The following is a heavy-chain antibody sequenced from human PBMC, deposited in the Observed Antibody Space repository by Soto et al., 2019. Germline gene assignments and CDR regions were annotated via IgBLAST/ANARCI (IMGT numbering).Heavy chain of an antibody. CDR3: ASSDIVVVPAAIRGNYRMDV. CDR2: IIPIFGTA. V-gene: IGHV1-69*13. D-gene: IGHD2-2*02. Sequence: SVKVSCKASGGTFSSYAISWVRQAPGQGLEWMGGIIPIFGTANYAQKFQGRVTITADESTSTAYMELSSLRSEDTAVYYCASSDIVVVPAAIRGNYRMDVWGQGTTVTVSS. J-gene: IGHJ6*02. CDR1: GGTFSSYA.